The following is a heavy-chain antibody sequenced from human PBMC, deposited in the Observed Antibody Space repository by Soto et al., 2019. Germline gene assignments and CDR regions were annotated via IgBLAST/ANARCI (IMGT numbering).Heavy chain of an antibody. D-gene: IGHD6-19*01. Sequence: SETLSLTCTVSGGSISSYYWSWIRQPPGKGLEWIGYIYYSGSTNYNPSLKSRVTISVDTSKNQFSLKLSSVTAADTAVYYCGRVTIAVAEFYLDYWGQGTLVTVSS. CDR1: GGSISSYY. V-gene: IGHV4-59*01. CDR3: GRVTIAVAEFYLDY. J-gene: IGHJ4*02. CDR2: IYYSGST.